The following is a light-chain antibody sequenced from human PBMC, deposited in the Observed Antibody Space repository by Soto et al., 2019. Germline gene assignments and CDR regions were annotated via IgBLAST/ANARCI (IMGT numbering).Light chain of an antibody. Sequence: QSVLTQPPSLSGAPGQRVTISCTGSSSNVGAGYDVHWYQHLPGTAPKLLIYGNINRPSGVPDRFSGSKSGTSASLAITGLQAEDEADYYCQSYDSSLSGYVFGTGTKLTVL. CDR1: SSNVGAGYD. V-gene: IGLV1-40*01. CDR3: QSYDSSLSGYV. J-gene: IGLJ1*01. CDR2: GNI.